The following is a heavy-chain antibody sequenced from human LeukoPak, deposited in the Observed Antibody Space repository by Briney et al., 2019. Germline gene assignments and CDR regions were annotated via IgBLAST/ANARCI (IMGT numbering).Heavy chain of an antibody. Sequence: PSETLSLTCAVYGGSFSGYYWSWIRHPPGKGREWIGEINPRGSTNYNPSLKSRVTLSADTPKNQFSLTLNSVTAADTAVYYCARRRLGYYFDYWGQGTLVTVSS. CDR1: GGSFSGYY. CDR3: ARRRLGYYFDY. D-gene: IGHD5-24*01. V-gene: IGHV4-34*01. CDR2: INPRGST. J-gene: IGHJ4*02.